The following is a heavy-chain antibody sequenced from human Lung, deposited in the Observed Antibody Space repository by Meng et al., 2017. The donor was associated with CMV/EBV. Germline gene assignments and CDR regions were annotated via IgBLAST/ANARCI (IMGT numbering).Heavy chain of an antibody. CDR3: AREPGDRYDFWSGYAFDI. D-gene: IGHD3-3*01. CDR1: GFTFSSYW. Sequence: ESLKISXAASGFTFSSYWMVWVRQAPGKGLEWVANIKQDGSEKYYVDSVKGRFTISRDNAKNSLYLQMNSLRAEDTAVYYCAREPGDRYDFWSGYAFDIWGQGTMVTVSS. V-gene: IGHV3-7*01. J-gene: IGHJ3*02. CDR2: IKQDGSEK.